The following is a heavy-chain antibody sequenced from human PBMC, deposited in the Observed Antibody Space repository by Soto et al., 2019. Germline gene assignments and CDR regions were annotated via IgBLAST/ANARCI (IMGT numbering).Heavy chain of an antibody. J-gene: IGHJ6*02. CDR2: IYPYDSDT. CDR1: GYTFTNYW. Sequence: GESLKISCKGSGYTFTNYWIAWVRQMPGKGLELMGIIYPYDSDTRYSPSFQGQVAISADKSISTAYLQWSSLKASGTAMYYCARRPSDYYGMDVWGQGTTVTVSS. V-gene: IGHV5-51*01. CDR3: ARRPSDYYGMDV. D-gene: IGHD1-26*01.